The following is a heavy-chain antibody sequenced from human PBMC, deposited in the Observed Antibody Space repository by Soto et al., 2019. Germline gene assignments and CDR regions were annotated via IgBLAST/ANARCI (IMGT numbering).Heavy chain of an antibody. CDR2: MHRNGGST. Sequence: EVQLVESGGGVVRPGGSLRLACAVSGFSLDEYGMSWVRQAPGKVLEWVSGMHRNGGSTGYADSVKGRFTISRDDAKNSLYLQMNSLRAEDTAFYYCARDHRWGYEYGDYGDSWGHGTLVTVSS. V-gene: IGHV3-20*04. CDR3: ARDHRWGYEYGDYGDS. D-gene: IGHD4-17*01. J-gene: IGHJ5*01. CDR1: GFSLDEYG.